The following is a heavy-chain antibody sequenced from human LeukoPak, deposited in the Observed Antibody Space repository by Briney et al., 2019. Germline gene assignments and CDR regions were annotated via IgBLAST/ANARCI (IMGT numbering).Heavy chain of an antibody. D-gene: IGHD6-13*01. CDR1: AFTFNTFDNFA. CDR3: AKVGTVIAAAGIDP. V-gene: IGHV3-23*01. Sequence: GGSLRLSCSVSAFTFNTFDNFAMNWVRQAPGKGLEWVAAISGSGGSTYYADSVKGRFTISRDNSKNTLYLQMNSLRAEDTAVYYCAKVGTVIAAAGIDPWGQGTLVTVSS. J-gene: IGHJ5*02. CDR2: ISGSGGST.